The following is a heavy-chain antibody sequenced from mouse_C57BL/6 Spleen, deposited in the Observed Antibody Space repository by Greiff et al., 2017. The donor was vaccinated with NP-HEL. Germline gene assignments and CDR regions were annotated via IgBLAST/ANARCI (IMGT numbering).Heavy chain of an antibody. J-gene: IGHJ3*01. CDR3: AVYYYGSRAY. Sequence: VQLQQPGAELVKPGASVKLSCKASGYTFTSYWMQWVKQRPGQGLEWIGEIDPSDSYTNYNQKFKGKATLTVDTSSSTAYMQLSSLTSEDSAVYYCAVYYYGSRAYWGQGTLVTVSA. CDR2: IDPSDSYT. CDR1: GYTFTSYW. D-gene: IGHD1-1*01. V-gene: IGHV1-50*01.